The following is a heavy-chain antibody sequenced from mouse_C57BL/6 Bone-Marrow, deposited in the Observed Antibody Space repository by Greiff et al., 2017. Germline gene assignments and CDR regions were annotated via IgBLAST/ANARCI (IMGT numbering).Heavy chain of an antibody. CDR1: GYTFTSYW. CDR3: ARSMGQGGY. V-gene: IGHV1-59*01. D-gene: IGHD3-3*01. Sequence: QVQLQQPGAELVRPGTSVKLSCKASGYTFTSYWMHWVKQRPGQGLEWIGVIDPSDSYTNYNQKFKGKATLTVDTSSSTAYMQLSSLTSEDSAVYYCARSMGQGGYWGQGTTLTVSS. CDR2: IDPSDSYT. J-gene: IGHJ2*01.